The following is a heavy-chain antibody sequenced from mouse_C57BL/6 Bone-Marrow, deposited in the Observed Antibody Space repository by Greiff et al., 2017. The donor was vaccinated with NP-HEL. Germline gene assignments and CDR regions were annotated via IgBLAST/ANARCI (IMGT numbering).Heavy chain of an antibody. CDR1: GFTFSSYG. CDR3: ARHYYSNYFDY. D-gene: IGHD2-5*01. Sequence: EVKLVESGGDLVKPGGSLKLSCAASGFTFSSYGMSWVRQTPDKRLEWVATISSGGSYPYYPDRVKGRFTISSDNAKNTLYLQMSSLKSEDTAMYYCARHYYSNYFDYWGQGTTLTVSS. CDR2: ISSGGSYP. V-gene: IGHV5-6*01. J-gene: IGHJ2*01.